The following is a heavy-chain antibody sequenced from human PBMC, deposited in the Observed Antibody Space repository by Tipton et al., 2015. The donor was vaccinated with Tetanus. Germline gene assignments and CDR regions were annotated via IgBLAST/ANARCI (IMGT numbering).Heavy chain of an antibody. J-gene: IGHJ4*02. V-gene: IGHV3-33*01. CDR3: AREADCSGGSCFSGDFDN. CDR1: GFIFSSYG. CDR2: SWYDGTDK. D-gene: IGHD2-15*01. Sequence: CAASGFIFSSYGIHWVRQAPGKGLEWVAVSWYDGTDKYYADPVKGRFTISRDNSKNTLYLQMNSLRAEDTAVYYCAREADCSGGSCFSGDFDNWGQGTQVPASS.